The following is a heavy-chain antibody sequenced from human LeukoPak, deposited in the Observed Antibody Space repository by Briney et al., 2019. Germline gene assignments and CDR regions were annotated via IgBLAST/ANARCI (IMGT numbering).Heavy chain of an antibody. D-gene: IGHD5-18*01. J-gene: IGHJ4*02. Sequence: ASVKVCCKASGYTSTGYYMHWVRQAPGQGLEWMGWINPNSGGTNYAQKFQGWVTMTRDTSISTAYMELSRLRSDDTAVYYCARHNTAMVGYYFDYWGQGTLVTVSS. V-gene: IGHV1-2*04. CDR2: INPNSGGT. CDR3: ARHNTAMVGYYFDY. CDR1: GYTSTGYY.